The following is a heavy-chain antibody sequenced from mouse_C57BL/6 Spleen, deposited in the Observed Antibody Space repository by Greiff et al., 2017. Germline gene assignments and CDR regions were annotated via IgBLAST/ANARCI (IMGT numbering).Heavy chain of an antibody. Sequence: EVQGVESGGGLVQPGGSMKLSCVASGFTFSNYWMNWVRQSPEKGLEWVAQIRLKSDNYATHYAESVKGRFTISRDDSKSSVYLQMHNLRAEDNGIYYCTGRGCNRYYYAMYYWGQGPSVTFSS. J-gene: IGHJ4*01. CDR2: IRLKSDNYAT. D-gene: IGHD2-1*01. CDR1: GFTFSNYW. V-gene: IGHV6-3*01. CDR3: TGRGCNRYYYAMYY.